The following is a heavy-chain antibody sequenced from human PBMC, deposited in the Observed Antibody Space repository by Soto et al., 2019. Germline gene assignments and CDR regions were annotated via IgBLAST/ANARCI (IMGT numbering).Heavy chain of an antibody. D-gene: IGHD2-2*01. V-gene: IGHV1-69*13. CDR1: GGTFSSYA. Sequence: SVKVSCKASGGTFSSYAISWVRQAPGQGLEWMGGIIPIFGTANYAQKFQGRVTITADESTSTAYMELSSLRSEDTAVYYCARQYCSSTSCSHFYYHYYGMDVWGQGTTVTVSS. J-gene: IGHJ6*02. CDR3: ARQYCSSTSCSHFYYHYYGMDV. CDR2: IIPIFGTA.